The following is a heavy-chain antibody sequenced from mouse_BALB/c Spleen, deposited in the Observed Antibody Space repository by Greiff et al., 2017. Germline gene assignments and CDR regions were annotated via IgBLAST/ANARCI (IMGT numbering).Heavy chain of an antibody. CDR1: GYSITSDYA. V-gene: IGHV3-2*02. J-gene: IGHJ4*01. D-gene: IGHD2-4*01. CDR3: ARGDYDEAMDY. Sequence: EVKLQESGPGLVKPSQSLSLTCTVTGYSITSDYAWNWIRQFPGNKLEWMGYISYSGSTSYNPSLKSRISITRDTSKNQFFLQLNSVTTEDTATYYCARGDYDEAMDYWGQGTSVTVSS. CDR2: ISYSGST.